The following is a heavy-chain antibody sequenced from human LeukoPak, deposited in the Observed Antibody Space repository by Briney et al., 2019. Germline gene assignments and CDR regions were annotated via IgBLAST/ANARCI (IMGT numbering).Heavy chain of an antibody. V-gene: IGHV5-51*01. CDR1: GYTFSNYW. J-gene: IGHJ4*02. D-gene: IGHD1-26*01. CDR2: IYPGDSDT. CDR3: ARRSGSYPKYYFDY. Sequence: GESLKISCKGSGYTFSNYWIGWVRQMPGKGLEWMGIIYPGDSDTKYSPSFQGQVTISADKSITTAYLQWSSLKASDTAVYYCARRSGSYPKYYFDYWGQGTLVTVSS.